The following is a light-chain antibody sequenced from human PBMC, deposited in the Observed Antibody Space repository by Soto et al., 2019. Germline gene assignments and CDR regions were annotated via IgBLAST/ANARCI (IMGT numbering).Light chain of an antibody. Sequence: EIVMTQSPATLSVSPGQSATLYCRASQSFSGNLAWYQQKPGQAPRLLIYAASIKATGIPARFVGSESGAEFTLTISNLQSEDFAVYYCQQYGSSPDTFGGGTKVEIK. CDR2: AAS. J-gene: IGKJ4*01. V-gene: IGKV3D-15*03. CDR1: QSFSGN. CDR3: QQYGSSPDT.